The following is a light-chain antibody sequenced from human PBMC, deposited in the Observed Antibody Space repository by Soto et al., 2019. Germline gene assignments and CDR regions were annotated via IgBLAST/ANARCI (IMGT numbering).Light chain of an antibody. V-gene: IGKV3-11*01. CDR2: DSS. Sequence: EVELTQSPATLTLSPGETATLSCRASQSVDKFLAWYQQRPGQPPRLLIFDSSNRATGVPVRFSGSGSGTVFTLTIGSLEPGDSAVYYCQQRKHWPPITFGQGTRLEIK. J-gene: IGKJ5*01. CDR3: QQRKHWPPIT. CDR1: QSVDKF.